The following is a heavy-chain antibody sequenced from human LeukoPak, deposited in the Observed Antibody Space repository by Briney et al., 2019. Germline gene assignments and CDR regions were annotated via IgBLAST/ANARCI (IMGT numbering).Heavy chain of an antibody. CDR1: GFTFSSYG. V-gene: IGHV3-30*18. J-gene: IGHJ4*02. Sequence: PGGSLRLSCAASGFTFSSYGMHWVRQAPGKGLEWVAVISYDGSNKYYADSVKGRFTISRDNSKNTLYLQMNSLRAEDTAVYYCAKETYSSSWSFDYWGQGTLVTVSS. CDR3: AKETYSSSWSFDY. CDR2: ISYDGSNK. D-gene: IGHD6-13*01.